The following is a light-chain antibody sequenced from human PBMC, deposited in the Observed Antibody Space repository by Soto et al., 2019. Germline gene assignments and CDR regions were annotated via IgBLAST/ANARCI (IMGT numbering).Light chain of an antibody. J-gene: IGLJ1*01. CDR1: SSDFGGYNY. Sequence: QSVLTQPRSVSGSPGQSVTISCTGTSSDFGGYNYVSWYQQHPGKAPKLMIYDVSERPSGVPDRFSGSKSGNTASLTISGLQAEDEADYYCQSYDNSLSDYVFGTGTKVTVL. V-gene: IGLV2-11*01. CDR3: QSYDNSLSDYV. CDR2: DVS.